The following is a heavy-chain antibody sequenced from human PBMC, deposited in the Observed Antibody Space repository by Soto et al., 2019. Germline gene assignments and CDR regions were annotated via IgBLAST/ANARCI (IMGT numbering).Heavy chain of an antibody. CDR3: AKGGFWVHYGLDV. D-gene: IGHD3-16*01. V-gene: IGHV3-23*01. CDR2: ISRDGGTT. CDR1: GSTFGSYA. J-gene: IGHJ6*02. Sequence: EMQLLESGGGIEQPGGSLRLSCAASGSTFGSYALNWVRQAPGKGLEWVSAISRDGGTTFYADSVKGRFTISRDNSRNMVFLEMDSLRVEGTAGYYCAKGGFWVHYGLDVWGQGTTVTVSS.